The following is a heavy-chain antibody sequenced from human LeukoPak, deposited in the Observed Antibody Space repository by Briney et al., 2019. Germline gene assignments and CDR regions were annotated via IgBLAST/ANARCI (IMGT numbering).Heavy chain of an antibody. D-gene: IGHD2-15*01. J-gene: IGHJ6*03. CDR2: IWYDGSNK. CDR1: GFTFNSYA. Sequence: GGSLRLSCIPSGFTFNSYAMFWVRQAPGKGLEWVLLIWYDGSNKYYADSVKGRFTISRDNSKNTLFLQMNSLRAEDTAVYYCARARGWQPNYYYYYMDVWGTGTTVTVSS. V-gene: IGHV3-33*07. CDR3: ARARGWQPNYYYYYMDV.